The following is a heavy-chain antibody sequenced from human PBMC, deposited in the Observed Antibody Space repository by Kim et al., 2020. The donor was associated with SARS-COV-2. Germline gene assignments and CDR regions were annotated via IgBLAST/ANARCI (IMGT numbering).Heavy chain of an antibody. CDR3: AKDNLYDILTGPSNTLAVDY. CDR1: GFTFSSYA. CDR2: ISGSGGST. Sequence: GGSLRLSCAASGFTFSSYAMSWVRQAPGKGLEWVSAISGSGGSTYYADSVKGRFTISRDNSKNTLYLQMNSLRAEDTAVYYCAKDNLYDILTGPSNTLAVDYWGQGTLVTVSS. J-gene: IGHJ4*02. D-gene: IGHD3-9*01. V-gene: IGHV3-23*01.